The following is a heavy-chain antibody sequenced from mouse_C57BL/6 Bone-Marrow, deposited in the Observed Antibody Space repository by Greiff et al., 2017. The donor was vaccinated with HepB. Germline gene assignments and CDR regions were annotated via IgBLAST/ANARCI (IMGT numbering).Heavy chain of an antibody. Sequence: QVQLKESGAELARPGASVKLSCKASGYTFTSYGISWVKQRTGQGLEWIGEIYPRSGNTYYNEKFKGKATLTADKTSSTAYMELRSLTSEDSAVYFCARKKIYYDYGFAYWGQGTLVTVSA. CDR1: GYTFTSYG. J-gene: IGHJ3*01. V-gene: IGHV1-81*01. D-gene: IGHD2-4*01. CDR2: IYPRSGNT. CDR3: ARKKIYYDYGFAY.